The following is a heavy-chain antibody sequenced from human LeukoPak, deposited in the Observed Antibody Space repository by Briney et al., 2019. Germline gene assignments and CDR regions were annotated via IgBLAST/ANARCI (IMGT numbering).Heavy chain of an antibody. CDR2: IYPADSDT. V-gene: IGHV5-51*01. CDR3: ARQYGDHALDTFDI. Sequence: GESLRISCKGSGYSFAVFWIGWVRQMPGKGLGWMGIIYPADSDTRYSPSFQGQVTISADKSISTAYLQWSSLKASDTAAYYCARQYGDHALDTFDIWGQGTMVTVSS. J-gene: IGHJ3*02. CDR1: GYSFAVFW. D-gene: IGHD4-17*01.